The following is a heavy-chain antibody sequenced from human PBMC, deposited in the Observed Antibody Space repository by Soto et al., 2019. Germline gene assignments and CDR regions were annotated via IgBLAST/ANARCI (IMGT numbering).Heavy chain of an antibody. D-gene: IGHD3-22*01. J-gene: IGHJ4*02. CDR2: ISNSGTYT. Sequence: PGGSLRLSCGASGFTFSDYYMTWIRQAPGKGLEWISDISNSGTYTHYADSVKGRFTISRDNAENSLYLRMNSLRAEDTAVYYFARMGSITSSPSTMIAYFDFWGQGTLVTVYS. V-gene: IGHV3-11*06. CDR1: GFTFSDYY. CDR3: ARMGSITSSPSTMIAYFDF.